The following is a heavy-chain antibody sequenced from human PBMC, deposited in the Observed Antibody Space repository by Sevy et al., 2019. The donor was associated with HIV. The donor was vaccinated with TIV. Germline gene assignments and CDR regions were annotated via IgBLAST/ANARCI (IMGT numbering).Heavy chain of an antibody. J-gene: IGHJ3*02. V-gene: IGHV3-7*01. CDR3: AREELGELLFGAFHI. CDR1: GFTFSSYW. Sequence: GGSLRLSCAASGFTFSSYWMSWVRQAPGKGLEWVANIKQDGSEKYYVDSVKGRFTISRDNAKNSLYLQMNSLRAEDTAVYYCAREELGELLFGAFHIWGQGTMVTVSS. D-gene: IGHD1-26*01. CDR2: IKQDGSEK.